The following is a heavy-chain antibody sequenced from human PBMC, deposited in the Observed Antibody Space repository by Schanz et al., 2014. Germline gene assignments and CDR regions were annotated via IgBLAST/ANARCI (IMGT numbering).Heavy chain of an antibody. Sequence: QLVGSGGGLIQPGGSLRLSCTASGFAFSSYSMNWVRQAPGKGLEWVSCISSSGTTIYYADSVKGRFTISRDNAKNSLFLQMNSLRVEDTAVYYCARLTVGYGSGIWDVWGQGTSVTVSS. CDR3: ARLTVGYGSGIWDV. V-gene: IGHV3-48*01. CDR1: GFAFSSYS. CDR2: ISSSGTTI. J-gene: IGHJ6*02. D-gene: IGHD3-10*01.